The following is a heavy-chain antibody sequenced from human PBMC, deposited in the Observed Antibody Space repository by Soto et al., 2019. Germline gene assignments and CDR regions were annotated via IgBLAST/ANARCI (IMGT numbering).Heavy chain of an antibody. CDR1: GYTFTSYA. V-gene: IGHV1-3*01. D-gene: IGHD6-19*01. CDR2: INAGNGNT. CDR3: ARVRSYSSGWYDIDY. J-gene: IGHJ4*02. Sequence: VASVKVSCKASGYTFTSYAMHWVRQAPGQRLEWMGWINAGNGNTKYSQKFQGRVTITRDTSASTAYMELSSLRSEDTAVYYCARVRSYSSGWYDIDYWGQGTLVTVSS.